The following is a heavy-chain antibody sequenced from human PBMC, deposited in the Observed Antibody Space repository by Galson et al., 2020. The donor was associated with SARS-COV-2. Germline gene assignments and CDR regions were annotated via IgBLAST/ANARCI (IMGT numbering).Heavy chain of an antibody. V-gene: IGHV3-43*02. CDR3: AKDIVIRPYDYYYMDV. CDR1: GFTFGDYA. J-gene: IGHJ6*03. Sequence: VGSLRLSCAASGFTFGDYAMHWVRQAPGKGLEWVSLISGAGGNTYYADSVKGRFTISRDNRKNSLYLQMNSLRTEDTALYYCAKDIVIRPYDYYYMDVWGKGTTVTVSS. CDR2: ISGAGGNT. D-gene: IGHD3-16*01.